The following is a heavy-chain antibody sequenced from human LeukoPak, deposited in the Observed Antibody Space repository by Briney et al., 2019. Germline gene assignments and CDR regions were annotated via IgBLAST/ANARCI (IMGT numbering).Heavy chain of an antibody. CDR2: IGTAGDT. CDR3: AREASSSGWRYLDY. V-gene: IGHV3-13*01. Sequence: PGGSLRLSCAASGFTFSSYDMHWVRQATGKGLEWVSAIGTAGDTYYPGSVKGRFTISRENAKNSLYLQMNSLRAGDTAVYYCAREASSSGWRYLDYWGQGTLVTVSS. J-gene: IGHJ4*02. CDR1: GFTFSSYD. D-gene: IGHD6-19*01.